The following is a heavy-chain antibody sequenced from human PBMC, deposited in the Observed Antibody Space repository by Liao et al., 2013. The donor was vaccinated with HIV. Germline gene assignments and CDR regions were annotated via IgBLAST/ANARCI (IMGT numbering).Heavy chain of an antibody. D-gene: IGHD3-3*01. CDR2: INHSGST. J-gene: IGHJ3*02. CDR3: ARDRAGNFWRGSPGGDAFKY. V-gene: IGHV4-39*07. CDR1: GGSISSSSYY. Sequence: QVQLQESGPGLVKPSETLSLTCSVSGGSISSSSYYWAWIRQSPGKGLEWIGEINHSGSTNYNPSLKSRVTISVDTSKNQFSLNLTSVAAADTAVYFCARDRAGNFWRGSPGGDAFKYLGPGDVWSPSLQ.